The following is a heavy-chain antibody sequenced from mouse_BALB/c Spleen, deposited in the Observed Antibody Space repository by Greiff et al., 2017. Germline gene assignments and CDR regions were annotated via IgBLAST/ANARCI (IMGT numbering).Heavy chain of an antibody. CDR1: GFTFSSYD. V-gene: IGHV5-12-1*01. D-gene: IGHD2-3*01. J-gene: IGHJ4*01. CDR3: ARRWSYAMDY. CDR2: ISSGGGST. Sequence: EVHLVESGGGLVQPGGSRKLSCAASGFTFSSYDMSWVRQTPEKRLEWVAYISSGGGSTYYPDTVKGRFTISRDNAKNTLYLQMSSLKSEDTAMYYCARRWSYAMDYWGQGTSVTVSS.